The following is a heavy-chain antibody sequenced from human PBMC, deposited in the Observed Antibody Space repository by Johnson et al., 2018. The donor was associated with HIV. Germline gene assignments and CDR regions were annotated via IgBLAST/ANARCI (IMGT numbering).Heavy chain of an antibody. V-gene: IGHV3-33*01. Sequence: QVLLVESGGGVVQPGTSLRLSCAASGFTFSTYDMHWVRQAPGKGLEWVAVIWYDGSNKYYADSVKGRFTISRDNSKNTLYLQMNRLIAEETAVYYWSCLVGTTGRNDGFDIWGQGTLVSVSS. CDR1: GFTFSTYD. CDR2: IWYDGSNK. CDR3: SCLVGTTGRNDGFDI. D-gene: IGHD1-26*01. J-gene: IGHJ3*02.